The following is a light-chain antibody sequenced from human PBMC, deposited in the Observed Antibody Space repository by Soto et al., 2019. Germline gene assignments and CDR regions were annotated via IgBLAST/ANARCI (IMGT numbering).Light chain of an antibody. CDR2: GVS. J-gene: IGLJ1*01. V-gene: IGLV2-23*02. CDR3: CSYAGSRV. CDR1: SSDVGSYNL. Sequence: QSALTQPASVSGSPGQSITISCTGTSSDVGSYNLVSWYQQHPGKAPKLMIYGVSKRPSGVSNRFSGSKSGNTASLTISGLQAEDEADYYCCSYAGSRVFGTGTKVTVL.